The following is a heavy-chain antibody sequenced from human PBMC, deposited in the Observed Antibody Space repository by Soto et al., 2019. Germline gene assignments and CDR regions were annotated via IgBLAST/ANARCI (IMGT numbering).Heavy chain of an antibody. CDR1: GFPFSNYA. D-gene: IGHD1-26*01. J-gene: IGHJ4*02. V-gene: IGHV3-23*01. CDR2: LSGSGSSA. Sequence: EVQLLESGGGLVQPGGSLRLSCAASGFPFSNYAMSWVRQAPGKGLEWVAGLSGSGSSAYYADSWKGRFTISRDNSTNTLYLQMNRLRAEDTAIYYCAKTKKYSGTYGPFDSWGQGTRVTVSS. CDR3: AKTKKYSGTYGPFDS.